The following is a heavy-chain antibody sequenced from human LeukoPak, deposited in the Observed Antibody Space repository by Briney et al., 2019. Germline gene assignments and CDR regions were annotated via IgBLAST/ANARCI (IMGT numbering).Heavy chain of an antibody. V-gene: IGHV5-51*01. J-gene: IGHJ6*02. CDR1: AYTFTTYW. CDR2: IFTGGSDT. D-gene: IGHD2-2*01. Sequence: GESLKISCKGSAYTFTTYWIGWVRQMPGRGLEGLGIIFTGGSDTRYCPSFQGQVTISADKSISTAYLQWSSLKASDTAIYYCARLGYCSSRSCYYGMDVWGQGTTVTVSS. CDR3: ARLGYCSSRSCYYGMDV.